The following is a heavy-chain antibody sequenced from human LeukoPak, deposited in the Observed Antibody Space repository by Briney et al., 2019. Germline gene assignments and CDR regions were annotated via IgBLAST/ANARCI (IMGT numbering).Heavy chain of an antibody. D-gene: IGHD5-24*01. CDR1: GGTFSSYA. CDR2: IIPIFGTA. V-gene: IGHV1-69*13. J-gene: IGHJ3*02. Sequence: ASVKVSCKAPGGTFSSYAISWVRQAPGQGLEWMGGIIPIFGTANYAQKFQGRVTITADESTSTAYMELSSLRSEDTAVYYCASGVEMATTDAFDIWGQGTMVTVSS. CDR3: ASGVEMATTDAFDI.